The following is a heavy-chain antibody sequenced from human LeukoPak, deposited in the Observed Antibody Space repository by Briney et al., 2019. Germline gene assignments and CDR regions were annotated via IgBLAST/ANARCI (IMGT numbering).Heavy chain of an antibody. CDR1: GFTFSSYG. V-gene: IGHV3-23*01. J-gene: IGHJ4*02. CDR2: ISGSGGST. D-gene: IGHD3-22*01. Sequence: PGGSLRLSCAASGFTFSSYGMSWVRQAPGKGLEWVSAISGSGGSTYYADSVKGRFTISRDNSKNTLYLQMNSLRAEDTAVYYCAKEDKTRITMIVVVIMEAPLGYDCWGQGTLVTVSS. CDR3: AKEDKTRITMIVVVIMEAPLGYDC.